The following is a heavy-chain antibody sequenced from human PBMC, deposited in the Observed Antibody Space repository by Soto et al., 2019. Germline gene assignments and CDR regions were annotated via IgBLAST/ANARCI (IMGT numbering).Heavy chain of an antibody. CDR2: IDPSGGDT. D-gene: IGHD4-17*01. CDR1: GYTFTSYY. J-gene: IGHJ5*02. V-gene: IGHV1-46*01. Sequence: QVHLVQSGAEVTKPGASVKVSCKASGYTFTSYYMHWLRQAPGQGLEWMGRIDPSGGDTTYAQKFQGRVTMTRDTSTSTAYMELSSLISDDTAVYYCAKDYGGNDNWFDPWGRGTLVTVSS. CDR3: AKDYGGNDNWFDP.